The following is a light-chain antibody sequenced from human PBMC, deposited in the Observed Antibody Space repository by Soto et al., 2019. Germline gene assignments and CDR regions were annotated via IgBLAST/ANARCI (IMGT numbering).Light chain of an antibody. CDR1: QSISNY. CDR2: AAS. J-gene: IGKJ3*01. V-gene: IGKV1-39*01. CDR3: QQSYTTLFT. Sequence: DIQMTQSPASLSASVGDRVTITCRASQSISNYLNWYQQKPGKAPKLLIYAASSLQSGVPSRFSGSGSGTDFTLTISSLQPEYFATYSCQQSYTTLFTFGPGTNVDIK.